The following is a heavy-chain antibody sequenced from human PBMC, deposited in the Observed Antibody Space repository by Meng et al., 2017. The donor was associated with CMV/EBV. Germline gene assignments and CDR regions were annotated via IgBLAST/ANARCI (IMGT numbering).Heavy chain of an antibody. CDR1: GGSISSGDYY. D-gene: IGHD6-13*01. CDR2: IYYSGST. Sequence: QVRVQGAGPGLVKPSQPLSLTCTVSGGSISSGDYYWSWIRQPPGKGLEWIGYIYYSGSTYYNPSLKSRVTISVDTSKNQFSLKLSSVTAADTAVYYCARAQYSSSCDYWGQGTLVTVSS. J-gene: IGHJ4*02. CDR3: ARAQYSSSCDY. V-gene: IGHV4-30-4*08.